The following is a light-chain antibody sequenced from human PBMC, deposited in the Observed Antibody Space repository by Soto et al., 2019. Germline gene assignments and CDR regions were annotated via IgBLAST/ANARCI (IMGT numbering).Light chain of an antibody. J-gene: IGKJ1*01. CDR1: RSIINW. V-gene: IGKV1-5*03. Sequence: DIQLTQSPSTLSASVGDRVTITCRASRSIINWLAWYQQKSGKGPKLLIYKASNLQTGVPSRFSGSGYGTEFTLTISSQQPDDVATYYFQQYRDHWTFGQGTKVEIK. CDR3: QQYRDHWT. CDR2: KAS.